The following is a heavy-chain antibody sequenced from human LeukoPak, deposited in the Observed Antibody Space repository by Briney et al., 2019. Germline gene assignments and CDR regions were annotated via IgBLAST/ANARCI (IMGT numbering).Heavy chain of an antibody. Sequence: ASVKVSCKASGDTFTGYYIHWVRQAPGQGLEWMGRINPNSGGTNYAQNFQDRVTITRDMSTSTAYMELSSLRSEDTAVYYCAAVLDYGDYGDNAFDIWGQGTMVTVSS. D-gene: IGHD4-17*01. CDR3: AAVLDYGDYGDNAFDI. V-gene: IGHV1-2*06. CDR1: GDTFTGYY. CDR2: INPNSGGT. J-gene: IGHJ3*02.